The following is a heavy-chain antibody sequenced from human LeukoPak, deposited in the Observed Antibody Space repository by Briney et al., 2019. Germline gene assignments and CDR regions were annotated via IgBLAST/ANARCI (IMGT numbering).Heavy chain of an antibody. CDR1: VFSLSTSGVG. CDR3: AHRPVGIGWFGTFDY. J-gene: IGHJ4*02. Sequence: SGPTLVKPTQTLTLTCTFSVFSLSTSGVGVGWIRQPPGKALEWLALIYWNDDKRYSPSLKSRLTITKDTSKNQVVLTMTNMDPVDTATYYCAHRPVGIGWFGTFDYWGQGTLVTVSS. V-gene: IGHV2-5*01. CDR2: IYWNDDK. D-gene: IGHD3-10*01.